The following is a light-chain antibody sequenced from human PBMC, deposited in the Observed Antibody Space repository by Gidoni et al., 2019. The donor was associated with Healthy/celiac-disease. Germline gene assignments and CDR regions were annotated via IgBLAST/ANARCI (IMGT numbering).Light chain of an antibody. CDR1: QSISSW. Sequence: DIQMTQSPSTLSASGGDRVTITCRASQSISSWLAWYQQKPGKAPKLLIYKASSLESGVPSRFSGNGSGTEFTLTISSLQPDDFATYYCQQRWTFGQXTKVEIK. V-gene: IGKV1-5*03. CDR3: QQRWT. CDR2: KAS. J-gene: IGKJ1*01.